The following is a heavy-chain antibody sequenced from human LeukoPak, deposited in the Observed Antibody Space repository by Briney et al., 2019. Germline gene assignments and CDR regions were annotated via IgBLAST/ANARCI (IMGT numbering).Heavy chain of an antibody. Sequence: KPGGSLRLSCAASGFTFSSYSMNWVRLAPGKGLEWVASISGSSGSIYYADSVKGRFTISRDNAKNSLYLQMNSLRAEDTAVYYCARANPPATSFFDWWGQGTLVSVSS. CDR3: ARANPPATSFFDW. V-gene: IGHV3-21*01. CDR1: GFTFSSYS. D-gene: IGHD1-14*01. J-gene: IGHJ4*02. CDR2: ISGSSGSI.